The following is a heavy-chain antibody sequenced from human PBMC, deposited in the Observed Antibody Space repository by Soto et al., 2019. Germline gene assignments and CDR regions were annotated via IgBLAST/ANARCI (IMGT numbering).Heavy chain of an antibody. D-gene: IGHD2-15*01. CDR3: ARVILFDY. CDR2: INSGNGNT. Sequence: QVQLVQSGAEEKKPGASVKVSCKASEYTFPNYALHWVRQAPGQRLEWMGWINSGNGNTKYSKKFQGRVTITGDTSASTAYMELSSLRSEDTAVYYCARVILFDYWGQGTLGTGSS. CDR1: EYTFPNYA. V-gene: IGHV1-3*05. J-gene: IGHJ4*02.